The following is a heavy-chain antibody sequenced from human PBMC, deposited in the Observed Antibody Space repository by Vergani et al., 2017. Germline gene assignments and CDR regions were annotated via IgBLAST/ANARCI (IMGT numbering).Heavy chain of an antibody. CDR3: ARDRSVYGGPSVDYYYYMDV. CDR2: IYTSGST. CDR1: GGSISSYY. D-gene: IGHD4-23*01. V-gene: IGHV4-4*07. J-gene: IGHJ6*03. Sequence: QVQLQESGPGLVKPSETLSLTCTVSGGSISSYYWSWIRQPAGKGLEWIGRIYTSGSTNYNPSLKSRVTMSVDTSKNQFSLKLSSVTAADTAVYYCARDRSVYGGPSVDYYYYMDVWGKGTTVTVSS.